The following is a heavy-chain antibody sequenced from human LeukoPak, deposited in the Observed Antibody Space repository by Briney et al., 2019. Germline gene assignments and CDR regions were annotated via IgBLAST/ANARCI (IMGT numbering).Heavy chain of an antibody. D-gene: IGHD4-17*01. CDR3: ARDGVSVTTEAFDY. Sequence: PGGSLRLSCAVSGFTFSSYWMSWVRQAPGKGLEWVSYISSSSSTIYYADSVKGRFTISRDNAKNSLYLQMNSLRDEDTAVYYCARDGVSVTTEAFDYWGQGTLVTVSS. V-gene: IGHV3-48*02. CDR1: GFTFSSYW. CDR2: ISSSSSTI. J-gene: IGHJ4*02.